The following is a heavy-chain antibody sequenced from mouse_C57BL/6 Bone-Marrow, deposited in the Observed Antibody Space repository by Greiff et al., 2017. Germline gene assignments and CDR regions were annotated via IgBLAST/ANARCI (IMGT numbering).Heavy chain of an antibody. D-gene: IGHD1-2*01. J-gene: IGHJ3*01. CDR2: INPYNGGT. CDR3: ARGVWLRAY. CDR1: GYTFTDYY. Sequence: EVQLQQSGPVLVKPGASVKMSCKASGYTFTDYYMNWVKQSHGKSLEWIGVINPYNGGTSYNQKFKGKATLTVDKSSSTAYMELNSLTSEDSAVYYCARGVWLRAYWGQGTLVTVSA. V-gene: IGHV1-19*01.